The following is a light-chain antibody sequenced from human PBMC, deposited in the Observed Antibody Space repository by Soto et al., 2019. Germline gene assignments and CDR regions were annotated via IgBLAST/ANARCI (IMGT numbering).Light chain of an antibody. Sequence: EIVLTPSPGTLSLSPGGRASLFCTASQSVSSSYLAWYQQKPGQAPRLLIYGASSRATGIPDRFSGSGSGTDFTLTISRLEPEDFAVYYCQQYGSSPLTFGGGTKVDIK. CDR3: QQYGSSPLT. J-gene: IGKJ4*01. CDR1: QSVSSSY. V-gene: IGKV3-20*01. CDR2: GAS.